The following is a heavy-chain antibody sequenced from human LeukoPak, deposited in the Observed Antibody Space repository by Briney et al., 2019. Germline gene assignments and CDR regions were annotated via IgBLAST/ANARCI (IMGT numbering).Heavy chain of an antibody. CDR3: ARTYYYGSGSYSRGWDYFDY. CDR1: GFTFSTYG. CDR2: IWYDGSNK. D-gene: IGHD3-10*01. Sequence: GGSLRLSCAASGFTFSTYGMHWVRQAPGKGLEWVAVIWYDGSNKYYADSVRGRFTISRDNSKNTVYLQMNSLRAEDTAVYYCARTYYYGSGSYSRGWDYFDYWGQGTLVTVSS. J-gene: IGHJ4*02. V-gene: IGHV3-33*01.